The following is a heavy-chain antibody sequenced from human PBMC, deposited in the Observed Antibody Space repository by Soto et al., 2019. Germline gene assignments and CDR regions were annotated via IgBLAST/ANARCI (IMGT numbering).Heavy chain of an antibody. CDR2: IYPGDSDT. Sequence: GESLKISCKGSGYSFTSYWIGWVRQMPGKGLEWMGIIYPGDSDTRYSPSFQGQVTISADKSISTAYLQWSSLKASDTAMYYCARTAVTTFYYYYYMDVWGKGTTVTVSS. J-gene: IGHJ6*03. CDR1: GYSFTSYW. CDR3: ARTAVTTFYYYYYMDV. D-gene: IGHD4-17*01. V-gene: IGHV5-51*01.